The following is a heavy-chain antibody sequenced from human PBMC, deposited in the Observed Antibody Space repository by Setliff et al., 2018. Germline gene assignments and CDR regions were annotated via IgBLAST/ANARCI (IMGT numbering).Heavy chain of an antibody. CDR1: GGSISSSSYY. CDR3: ARLNRQWLVGY. Sequence: SETLSLTCTVSGGSISSSSYYWGWIRQPPGKGLEWVGSIYYSGSTYYNPSLKSRVTISVDTSKNQFSLKLSSVTAADTAVYYCARLNRQWLVGYWGQGTLVTVSS. V-gene: IGHV4-39*01. D-gene: IGHD6-19*01. J-gene: IGHJ4*02. CDR2: IYYSGST.